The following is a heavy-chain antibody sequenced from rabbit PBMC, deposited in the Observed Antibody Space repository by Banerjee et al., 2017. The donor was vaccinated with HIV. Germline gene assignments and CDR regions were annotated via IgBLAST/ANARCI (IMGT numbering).Heavy chain of an antibody. Sequence: QLVESGGGLVTLGGSLKLSCKVSGIDFSTYGISWVRQAPGKGLEWIAYIYPGFGTTDYASWVNGRFTISLDNAQNTVFLQMTSLTAADTATYFCARAAGYGGYGYVTEGYRLWGQGTLVTVS. V-gene: IGHV1S7*01. J-gene: IGHJ3*01. CDR1: GIDFSTYG. CDR3: ARAAGYGGYGYVTEGYRL. D-gene: IGHD6-1*01. CDR2: IYPGFGTT.